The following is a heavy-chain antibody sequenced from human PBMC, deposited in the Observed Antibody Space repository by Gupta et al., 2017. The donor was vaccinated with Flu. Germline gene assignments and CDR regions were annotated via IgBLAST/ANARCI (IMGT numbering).Heavy chain of an antibody. J-gene: IGHJ3*02. CDR3: ARAQYSTDWDRYPFDI. CDR1: YY. Sequence: YYIHWVRQAPGQGLEWMGRIDPQSGRTNYEQKCQGRVTMTRDTSINTAYMELSGLRSDDTASYYCARAQYSTDWDRYPFDIWGQGTMVTVFS. V-gene: IGHV1-2*06. D-gene: IGHD6-6*01. CDR2: IDPQSGRT.